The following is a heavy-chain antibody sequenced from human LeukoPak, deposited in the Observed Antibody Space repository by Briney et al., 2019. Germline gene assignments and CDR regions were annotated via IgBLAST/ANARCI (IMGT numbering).Heavy chain of an antibody. CDR2: ISAYNGNT. CDR3: ARVVVAATPGQGASAFDI. V-gene: IGHV1-18*04. J-gene: IGHJ3*02. CDR1: GYTFTSYG. Sequence: ASVKVSCKASGYTFTSYGISWERQAPGQGLEWMGWISAYNGNTNYAQKLQGRVTMTTDTSTSTAYMELRSLRSDDTAVYYCARVVVAATPGQGASAFDIWGQGTMVTVSS. D-gene: IGHD2-15*01.